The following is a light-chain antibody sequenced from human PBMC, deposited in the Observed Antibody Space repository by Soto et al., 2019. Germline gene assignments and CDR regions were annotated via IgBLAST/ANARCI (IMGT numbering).Light chain of an antibody. J-gene: IGLJ2*01. CDR1: SSDVGGYNY. CDR3: SSYTNRGTLMV. Sequence: QSALTQPASVSGSPGQSITISCTGTSSDVGGYNYVSWYQQHPGKAPKLMIYDVSNRPSGVSNRFSGSKSVNTASLTISGLQAEDGAEYYCSSYTNRGTLMVFGGGTKLTVL. V-gene: IGLV2-14*01. CDR2: DVS.